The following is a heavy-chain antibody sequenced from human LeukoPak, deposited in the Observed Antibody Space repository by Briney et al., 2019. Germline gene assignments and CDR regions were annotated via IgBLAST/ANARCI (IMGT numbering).Heavy chain of an antibody. J-gene: IGHJ4*02. Sequence: SETLSLTCTVSGGSISSGGYYWSWIRQHPGKGLEWIGYIYYSGSTYYKPYLKSRVTISVDTSKNQFSLKLSSVTAADTAVYYCARGSVLSATPIIFDYWSQGTLVTVSS. V-gene: IGHV4-31*03. CDR1: GGSISSGGYY. D-gene: IGHD1-26*01. CDR2: IYYSGST. CDR3: ARGSVLSATPIIFDY.